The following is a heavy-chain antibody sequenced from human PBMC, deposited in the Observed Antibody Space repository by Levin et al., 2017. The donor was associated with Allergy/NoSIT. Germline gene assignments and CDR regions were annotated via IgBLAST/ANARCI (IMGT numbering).Heavy chain of an antibody. D-gene: IGHD3-22*01. V-gene: IGHV4-59*01. CDR3: ARAQFDTSGYYPFAY. CDR1: GGSISNYY. Sequence: SETLSLICTVSGGSISNYYWSWLRQPPGKGLEWVGYIYYTGSTTYNPSLKSRVTISVDSSKNQFSLNLRSVTAADTAVYYCARAQFDTSGYYPFAYWGQGTLVTVSS. CDR2: IYYTGST. J-gene: IGHJ4*02.